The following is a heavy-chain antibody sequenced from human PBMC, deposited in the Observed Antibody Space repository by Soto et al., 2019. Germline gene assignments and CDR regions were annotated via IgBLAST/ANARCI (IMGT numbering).Heavy chain of an antibody. D-gene: IGHD5-18*01. CDR1: GGCISSGDYY. J-gene: IGHJ4*02. CDR2: IYYSGST. V-gene: IGHV4-30-4*01. Sequence: SETLSLTCTVSGGCISSGDYYWSWIRQPPGKGLEWIGYIYYSGSTYYNPSLKSRVTISVDTSKNQFSLKLSSVTAADTAVYYCARVDTAMVSGPDYWGQGTLVTVSS. CDR3: ARVDTAMVSGPDY.